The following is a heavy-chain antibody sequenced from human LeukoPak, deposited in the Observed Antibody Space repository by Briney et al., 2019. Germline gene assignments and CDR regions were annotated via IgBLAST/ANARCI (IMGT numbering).Heavy chain of an antibody. J-gene: IGHJ4*02. Sequence: GGSLRLSCAASGFTFSSYGMNWVRQAPGKGLEWVSGISGGAGSIYYADSVKGRFTISRDNSKNTLYLQMNSLRPDDTAVYYCAKLYGSGTYYNYFPYWGQGTLVPVSS. CDR1: GFTFSSYG. V-gene: IGHV3-23*01. CDR3: AKLYGSGTYYNYFPY. CDR2: ISGGAGSI. D-gene: IGHD3-10*01.